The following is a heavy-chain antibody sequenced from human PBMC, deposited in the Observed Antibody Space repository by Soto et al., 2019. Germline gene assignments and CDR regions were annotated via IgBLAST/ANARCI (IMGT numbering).Heavy chain of an antibody. J-gene: IGHJ4*02. CDR1: GYTFTSYG. V-gene: IGHV1-18*01. CDR2: ISTDKGKT. Sequence: QVQLVQSGPEVKKPGASVKVSCKTSGYTFTSYGISWVRQAPGQGLEWMGWISTDKGKTNYAQKFQGRATMTTDTSPSTAYMELRSLRSDDTAVYYCATRSPAFDFWGQGTLVTVSS. CDR3: ATRSPAFDF.